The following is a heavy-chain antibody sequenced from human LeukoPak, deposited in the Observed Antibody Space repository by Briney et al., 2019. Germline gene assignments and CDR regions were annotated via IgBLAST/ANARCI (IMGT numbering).Heavy chain of an antibody. CDR1: GYTFTGDD. Sequence: ASVKVSCKASGYTFTGDDMHWVRQAPGQGLEWMGWINPNSGGTNYAQKFQGRVTMTRDTSISTAYMELSRLRSDDTAVYYCARVYYYDSSGYPTAIYYFDYWGQGTLVTVSS. D-gene: IGHD3-22*01. CDR2: INPNSGGT. V-gene: IGHV1-2*02. J-gene: IGHJ4*02. CDR3: ARVYYYDSSGYPTAIYYFDY.